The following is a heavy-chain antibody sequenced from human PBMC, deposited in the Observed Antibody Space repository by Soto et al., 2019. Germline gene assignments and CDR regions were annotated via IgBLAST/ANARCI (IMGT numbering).Heavy chain of an antibody. D-gene: IGHD4-17*01. V-gene: IGHV2-5*02. CDR1: GFSLTSSHMG. Sequence: QITLKESGPPLVRPAQTLTLTCDFSGFSLTSSHMGVAWIRQPPGKALEWLALIYWDDDKRYSPSLKNRLAISKDTSRTHVVLTITNVDPVDTATYFCAHAGDYALFTFDHWGPGTMVTVSS. J-gene: IGHJ4*02. CDR2: IYWDDDK. CDR3: AHAGDYALFTFDH.